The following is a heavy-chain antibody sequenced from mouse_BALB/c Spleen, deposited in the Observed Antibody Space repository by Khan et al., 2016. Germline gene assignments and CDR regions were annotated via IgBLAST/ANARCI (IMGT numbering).Heavy chain of an antibody. J-gene: IGHJ2*01. CDR1: GFSLTSYD. Sequence: QVQLKESGPGLVAPSQSLSITCTVSGFSLTSYDISWIRQPPGKGLEWLGVIWTGGGTNYNSAFMSRLSISKDNSKSQVFLKMNSLQTDDTAIYYCVRDSSGYPYWGQATTLTVSS. CDR3: VRDSSGYPY. V-gene: IGHV2-9-2*01. CDR2: IWTGGGT. D-gene: IGHD3-1*01.